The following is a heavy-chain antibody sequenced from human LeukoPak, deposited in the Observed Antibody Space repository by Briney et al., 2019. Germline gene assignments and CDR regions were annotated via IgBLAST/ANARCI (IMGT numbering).Heavy chain of an antibody. CDR1: GFTFSSYA. D-gene: IGHD3-10*01. CDR2: ISGSGGST. J-gene: IGHJ4*02. CDR3: AKDERSGSYYILFPFDY. V-gene: IGHV3-23*01. Sequence: HPGGSLRLSCAASGFTFSSYAMSWVRQAPGKGLEWVSAISGSGGSTYYADSVKGRFTISRDNSKNTLYLQMNSLSAEDTAVYYCAKDERSGSYYILFPFDYWGQGTLVTVSS.